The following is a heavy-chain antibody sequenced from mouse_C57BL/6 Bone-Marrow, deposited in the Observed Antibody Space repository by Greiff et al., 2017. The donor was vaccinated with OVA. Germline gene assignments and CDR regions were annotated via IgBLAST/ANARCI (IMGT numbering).Heavy chain of an antibody. CDR2: ISYDGSK. D-gene: IGHD1-1*01. V-gene: IGHV3-6*01. Sequence: EVQLQQSGPGLVKPSQSLSLTCSVTGYSIPSGYYWNWIRQFPGNKLEWMGYISYDGSKNYNPSLKNRISITRDTSKNQFFLKLNSVTTEDTATYYCASRAYYGSSYYWGQGTTLTVSS. J-gene: IGHJ2*01. CDR1: GYSIPSGYY. CDR3: ASRAYYGSSYY.